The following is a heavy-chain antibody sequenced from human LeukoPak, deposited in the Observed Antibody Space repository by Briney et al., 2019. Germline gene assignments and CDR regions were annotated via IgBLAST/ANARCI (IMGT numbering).Heavy chain of an antibody. Sequence: PSETLSLTCTVSGGSISLYYWSWIRHPPGKGLEWIGYFYDTRSPKYNPSLERRVTTSVDMSRNQFSLNLTSVTAADTAVYYCARGRGSLTYWGQGTLATVSS. CDR3: ARGRGSLTY. D-gene: IGHD3-10*01. J-gene: IGHJ4*02. V-gene: IGHV4-59*01. CDR1: GGSISLYY. CDR2: FYDTRSP.